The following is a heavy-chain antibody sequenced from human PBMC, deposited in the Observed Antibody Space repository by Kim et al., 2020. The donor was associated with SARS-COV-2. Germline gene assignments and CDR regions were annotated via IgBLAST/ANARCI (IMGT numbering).Heavy chain of an antibody. J-gene: IGHJ4*02. CDR2: ISYDGSNK. CDR3: ANPKDGYNYFDY. Sequence: GGSLRLSCAASGFTFSSYGMHWVRQAPGKGLEWVAVISYDGSNKYYADSVKGRFTISRDNSKNTLYLQMNSLSAEDTAVYYSANPKDGYNYFDYCGQGTL. V-gene: IGHV3-30*18. CDR1: GFTFSSYG. D-gene: IGHD5-12*01.